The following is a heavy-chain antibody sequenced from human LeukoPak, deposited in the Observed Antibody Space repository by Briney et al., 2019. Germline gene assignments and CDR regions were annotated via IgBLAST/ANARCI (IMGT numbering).Heavy chain of an antibody. D-gene: IGHD1-26*01. Sequence: GGSLRLSCAASGFPFSSYAMSWVRQAPGKGLEWVSAISGSGGSTYYADSVKGRFTISRDNSKNTLYLQMNSLRAEDTAVYYCARPVGATASNPFDYWGQGTLVTVSS. CDR2: ISGSGGST. CDR1: GFPFSSYA. CDR3: ARPVGATASNPFDY. V-gene: IGHV3-23*01. J-gene: IGHJ4*02.